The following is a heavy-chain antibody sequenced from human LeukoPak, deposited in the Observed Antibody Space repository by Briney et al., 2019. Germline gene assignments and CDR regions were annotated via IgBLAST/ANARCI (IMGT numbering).Heavy chain of an antibody. CDR2: ISAYNGNT. CDR1: GYTFTSYG. J-gene: IGHJ4*02. D-gene: IGHD2-15*01. Sequence: ASVKVSCKASGYTFTSYGISWVRQAPGQGLEWMGWISAYNGNTNYAQKLQGRVTMTTDTSTSAAYMELRSLRSDDTAVYYCAREGVGYCSGGSCYSLSYFDYWGQGTLVTVSS. V-gene: IGHV1-18*01. CDR3: AREGVGYCSGGSCYSLSYFDY.